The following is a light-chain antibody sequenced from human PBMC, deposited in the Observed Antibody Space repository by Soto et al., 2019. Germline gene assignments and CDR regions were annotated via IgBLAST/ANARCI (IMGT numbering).Light chain of an antibody. Sequence: QPASVSGSPGQSITISCTGTSSDVGGYNYVSWYQQHPGKAPKLMIYDVSNRPSGVSNRFSGSKSGNTASLTISGLQAEDEADYYCSSYTSSSTLVFGGGTQLTVL. CDR3: SSYTSSSTLV. J-gene: IGLJ2*01. CDR1: SSDVGGYNY. CDR2: DVS. V-gene: IGLV2-14*01.